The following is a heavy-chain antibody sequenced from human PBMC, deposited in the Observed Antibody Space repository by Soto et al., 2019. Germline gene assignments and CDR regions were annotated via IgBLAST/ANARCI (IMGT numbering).Heavy chain of an antibody. D-gene: IGHD2-8*01. J-gene: IGHJ4*02. CDR1: GFTFNNYA. Sequence: EVQLLESGGGLVQPGGSLRLSCVASGFTFNNYAMSWVRQAPGKGLEWVSAITGSGDNTYYADSVKGRFTISRDNSKNTLYLQMNSLRVEDTGVYYCEWDSWGQGTPVTVSS. CDR3: EWDS. V-gene: IGHV3-23*01. CDR2: ITGSGDNT.